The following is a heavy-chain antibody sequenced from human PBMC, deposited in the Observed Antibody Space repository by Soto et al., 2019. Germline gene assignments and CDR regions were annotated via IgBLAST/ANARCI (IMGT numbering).Heavy chain of an antibody. Sequence: PGGSLRLSCAASGFTFSSYGMHWVRQAPGKGLEWVAVISYDGSNKYYADSVKGRFTISRDNSKNTLYLQMNSLRAEDTAVYYCVLWFGESPIRDYYYYGMDVWGQGTTVTVSS. CDR1: GFTFSSYG. J-gene: IGHJ6*02. V-gene: IGHV3-30*03. CDR2: ISYDGSNK. CDR3: VLWFGESPIRDYYYYGMDV. D-gene: IGHD3-10*01.